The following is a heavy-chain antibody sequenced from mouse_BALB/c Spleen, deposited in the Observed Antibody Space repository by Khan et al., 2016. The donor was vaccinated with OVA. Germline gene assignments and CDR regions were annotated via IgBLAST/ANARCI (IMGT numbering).Heavy chain of an antibody. Sequence: VQLQQSGAELAKPGASVKMSCKASGYTFTTYWMHWVKQRPGQGLDWIGYINPSTGYTEYNQKFKDKATLTADKSSSTAYMRLNSLTSEDSAVYYCARRGVYGIFAYWGQGTLVTVSA. V-gene: IGHV1-7*01. CDR1: GYTFTTYW. CDR2: INPSTGYT. D-gene: IGHD2-1*01. J-gene: IGHJ3*01. CDR3: ARRGVYGIFAY.